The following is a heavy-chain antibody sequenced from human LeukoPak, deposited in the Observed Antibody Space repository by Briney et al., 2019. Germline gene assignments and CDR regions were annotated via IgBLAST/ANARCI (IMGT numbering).Heavy chain of an antibody. Sequence: SETLPLTCTVSGGSISSYYWSWIRQPPGKGLEWIGYIYYSGSTNYNPSLKSRVTISVDTSKNQFSLKLSSVTAADTAVYYCARDTAAAASFDYWGQGTLVTVSS. CDR3: ARDTAAAASFDY. V-gene: IGHV4-59*01. CDR1: GGSISSYY. D-gene: IGHD6-13*01. J-gene: IGHJ4*02. CDR2: IYYSGST.